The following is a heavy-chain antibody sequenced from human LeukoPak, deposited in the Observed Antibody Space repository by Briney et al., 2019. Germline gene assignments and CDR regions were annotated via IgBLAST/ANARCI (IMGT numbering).Heavy chain of an antibody. Sequence: SETLSLTCTVSGGSISNYDWSWIRQPAGKGLEWIGRIYTSGSTNYNPSLKSRVTMSEDTSKKQFSLKLSSVTAADTAVYYCARWSSGYYDAFDIWGQGTMVTLSS. J-gene: IGHJ3*02. CDR3: ARWSSGYYDAFDI. V-gene: IGHV4-4*07. CDR2: IYTSGST. CDR1: GGSISNYD. D-gene: IGHD3-22*01.